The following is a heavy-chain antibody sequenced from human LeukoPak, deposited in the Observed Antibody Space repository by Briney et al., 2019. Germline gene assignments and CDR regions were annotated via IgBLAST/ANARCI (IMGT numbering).Heavy chain of an antibody. CDR2: IGTAGDT. D-gene: IGHD3-10*01. CDR1: GFTFSSYD. Sequence: GGSLRLSCAASGFTFSSYDMHWVRQATGKGLEWVSAIGTAGDTYYPGSVKGRFTISRENAKNSLYLQMNSLRAGDTAVYYCARALKPDHYGSGSYPVGAFDIWGQGTMVTVSS. CDR3: ARALKPDHYGSGSYPVGAFDI. J-gene: IGHJ3*02. V-gene: IGHV3-13*01.